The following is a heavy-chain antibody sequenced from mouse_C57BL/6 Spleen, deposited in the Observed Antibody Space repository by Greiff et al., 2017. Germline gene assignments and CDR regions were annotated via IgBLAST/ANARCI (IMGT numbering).Heavy chain of an antibody. CDR1: GYTFTSYW. CDR2: INPSSGYT. J-gene: IGHJ2*01. D-gene: IGHD2-1*01. CDR3: ARENYGNYVGFDY. Sequence: VQLQQSGAELAKPGASVKLSCKASGYTFTSYWMHWVKQRPGQGLEWIGYINPSSGYTKYNQKFKDKATLTADKSSSTAYMQLSSLTYEDSAVYYCARENYGNYVGFDYWGQGTTLTVSS. V-gene: IGHV1-7*01.